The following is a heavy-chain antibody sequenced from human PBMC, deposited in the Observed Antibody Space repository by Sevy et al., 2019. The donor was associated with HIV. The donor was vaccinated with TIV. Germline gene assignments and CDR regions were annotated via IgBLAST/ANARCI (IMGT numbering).Heavy chain of an antibody. CDR2: IDPDTGNT. J-gene: IGHJ4*02. CDR3: AKVHPPRLSGHNSGWYPFDY. Sequence: ASVKVSCQTSGYTFTDRYIHWLRQAPGEGLKWMGCIDPDTGNTRYSQEFQARVTMTGDTTVNTVYMELSRLTSDDIAVYFCAKVHPPRLSGHNSGWYPFDYWGQGTLVTVSS. D-gene: IGHD6-19*01. V-gene: IGHV1-2*02. CDR1: GYTFTDRY.